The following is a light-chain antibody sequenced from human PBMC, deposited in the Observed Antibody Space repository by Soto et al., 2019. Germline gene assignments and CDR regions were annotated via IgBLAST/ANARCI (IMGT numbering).Light chain of an antibody. CDR2: GAS. V-gene: IGKV1-5*01. J-gene: IGKJ2*01. CDR3: QQYNSYSLF. CDR1: QSISNW. Sequence: DIQMTQSPSNLSASVGDRVTITCRASQSISNWLAWDQQKPGKAPKLLIYGASSLESGVPSRFSGIGSGTEFSLTIGTLQPDDFATYYCQQYNSYSLFFGQGTMLALK.